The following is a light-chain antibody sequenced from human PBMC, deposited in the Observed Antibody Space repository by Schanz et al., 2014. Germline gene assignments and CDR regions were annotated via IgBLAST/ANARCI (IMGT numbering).Light chain of an antibody. Sequence: QSALTQPASVSGSPGQSVTISCTGTSSDVGGYNYVSWYQQYPGKAPKLMIYAVNKRPSGVPDRFSGSKSGNTASLTVSGLQAEDEADYHCSSYADNNKELFGGGTKLTVL. CDR1: SSDVGGYNY. CDR2: AVN. V-gene: IGLV2-8*01. J-gene: IGLJ3*02. CDR3: SSYADNNKEL.